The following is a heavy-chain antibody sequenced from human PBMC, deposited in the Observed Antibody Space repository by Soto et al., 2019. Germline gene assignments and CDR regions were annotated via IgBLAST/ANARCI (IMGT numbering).Heavy chain of an antibody. V-gene: IGHV3-30*18. CDR1: GFTFSSYG. Sequence: GGSLRLSCAASGFTFSSYGMHWVRQAPGKGLEWVAVISYDGSNKYYADSVKGRFTISRDNSKNTLYLQMNSLRAEDTAVYYCAKDLTAPTPDIVVVPAAIVDYYYYGMDVWGQGTTVTVSS. CDR3: AKDLTAPTPDIVVVPAAIVDYYYYGMDV. J-gene: IGHJ6*02. CDR2: ISYDGSNK. D-gene: IGHD2-2*01.